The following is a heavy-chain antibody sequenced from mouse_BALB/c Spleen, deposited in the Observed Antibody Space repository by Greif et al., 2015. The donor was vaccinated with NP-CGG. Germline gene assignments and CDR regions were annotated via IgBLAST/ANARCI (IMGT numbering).Heavy chain of an antibody. CDR3: TRSDYYGPHFDY. D-gene: IGHD1-1*01. CDR1: GYTFTSYY. Sequence: VQLQQSGAELVKPGASVKLSCKASGYTFTSYYMCWVKQRPGQGLEWIGEINPSNGGTNFNEKFKSKATLTVDKSSSTAYMQLSSLTSEDSAVYYCTRSDYYGPHFDYWGQGTTLTVSS. V-gene: IGHV1S81*02. CDR2: INPSNGGT. J-gene: IGHJ2*01.